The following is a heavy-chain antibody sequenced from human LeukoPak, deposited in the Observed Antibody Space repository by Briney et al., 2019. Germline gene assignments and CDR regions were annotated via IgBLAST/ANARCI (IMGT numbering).Heavy chain of an antibody. D-gene: IGHD3-10*01. Sequence: GESLKISCKGSGYSFTSYWIGWVRQMPGKGLEWMGIIYPGDSDTRYSPSFQGQVTISADKSISTAYLQWSSLKASDTAMYYCARQKVRGVISGYFDLWGRGTLVTVSS. CDR1: GYSFTSYW. V-gene: IGHV5-51*01. CDR3: ARQKVRGVISGYFDL. CDR2: IYPGDSDT. J-gene: IGHJ2*01.